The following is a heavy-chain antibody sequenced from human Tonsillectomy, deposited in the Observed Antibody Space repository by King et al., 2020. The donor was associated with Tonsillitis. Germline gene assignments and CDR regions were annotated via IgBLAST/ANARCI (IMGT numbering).Heavy chain of an antibody. Sequence: VQLVESGGGVVQPGGSLRISCVASGLIFSNYGMHWVRQAPGKGLEWVTFIHYDGTNEYYADYVKGRFTISRDNSKNTLYLQMNSLRAEDTAVYYCAKDRAAGLIVYWGQGTLVTVSS. CDR1: GLIFSNYG. J-gene: IGHJ4*02. CDR3: AKDRAAGLIVY. CDR2: IHYDGTNE. D-gene: IGHD6-13*01. V-gene: IGHV3-30*02.